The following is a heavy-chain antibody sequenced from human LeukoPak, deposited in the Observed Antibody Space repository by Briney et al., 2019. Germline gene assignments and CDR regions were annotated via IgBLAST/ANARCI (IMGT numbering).Heavy chain of an antibody. CDR2: IHRAGRT. CDR3: GKTDIYFNPIDY. Sequence: SGTLSLTCAVSGVSISSSEWWVWVRQPPGQGLEWIGEIHRAGRTRYNPSLKSRVTISMDYSQNQSSLKLTSVTAADTAIYYCGKTDIYFNPIDYWGPGSLVTVSS. J-gene: IGHJ4*02. CDR1: GVSISSSEW. V-gene: IGHV4-4*02. D-gene: IGHD3-9*01.